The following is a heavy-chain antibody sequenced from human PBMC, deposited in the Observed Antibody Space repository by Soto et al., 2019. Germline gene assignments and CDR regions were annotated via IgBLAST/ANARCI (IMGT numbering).Heavy chain of an antibody. J-gene: IGHJ6*02. D-gene: IGHD4-4*01. Sequence: QVNLVQSGGGLVQPGRSLRLSCEASGFTFRNSGMEWIRQAPGKGLEWVARIWYDGSSQYYADSVKGRFTISRDNSKNTLYMEMNSVSVEDTAVYYCARDMDSNYDGMDVWGHGTTVIVSS. V-gene: IGHV3-33*01. CDR1: GFTFRNSG. CDR3: ARDMDSNYDGMDV. CDR2: IWYDGSSQ.